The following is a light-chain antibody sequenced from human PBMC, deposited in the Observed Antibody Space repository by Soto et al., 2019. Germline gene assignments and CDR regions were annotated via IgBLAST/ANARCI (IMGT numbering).Light chain of an antibody. Sequence: EIVLTPSPATLSVSPGERAILSCRSGQGVSTNLAWYQQKSGQAPRLSIYDASNRATGVPARFSGSGSGTDLTLTISGLQSEDFAVYYCQQYNDWPFSCGQGTKVDI. CDR3: QQYNDWPFS. CDR2: DAS. V-gene: IGKV3D-15*01. CDR1: QGVSTN. J-gene: IGKJ1*01.